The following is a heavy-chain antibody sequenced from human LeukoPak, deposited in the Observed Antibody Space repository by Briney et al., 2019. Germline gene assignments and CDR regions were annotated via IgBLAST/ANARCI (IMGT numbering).Heavy chain of an antibody. V-gene: IGHV3-74*01. J-gene: IGHJ4*02. CDR1: GFTFSSYW. CDR3: ARDLVVPAAMLDY. CDR2: INSDGSST. D-gene: IGHD2-2*01. Sequence: GGTLRLSCAASGFTFSSYWMHWVRQAPGKGLVWVSRINSDGSSTSYADSVKGRFTIPRDNAKNTLYLQMNSLRAEDTAVYYCARDLVVPAAMLDYWGQGTLVTVSS.